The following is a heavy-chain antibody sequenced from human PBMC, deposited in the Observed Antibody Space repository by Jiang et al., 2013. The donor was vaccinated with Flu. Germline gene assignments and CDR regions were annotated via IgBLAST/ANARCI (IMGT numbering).Heavy chain of an antibody. CDR1: GGSFSGYY. V-gene: IGHV4-34*01. CDR3: ARARYYGSGSYYGY. Sequence: LKPSETLSLTCAVYGGSFSGYYWSWIRQPPGKGLEWIGEINHSGSTNYNPSLKSRVTISVDTSKNQFSLKLSSVTAADTAVYYCARARYYGSGSYYGYWGQGTLVTVSS. J-gene: IGHJ4*02. CDR2: INHSGST. D-gene: IGHD3-10*01.